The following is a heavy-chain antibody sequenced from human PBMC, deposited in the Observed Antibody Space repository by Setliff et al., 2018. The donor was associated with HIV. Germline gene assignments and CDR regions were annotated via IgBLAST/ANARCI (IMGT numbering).Heavy chain of an antibody. Sequence: GGSLRLSCAASGFTFSTYWMGWIRQVPGKGLEWVANIKADGSEKYYMNSVKGRFTISRDNAKNSLYLQMNSLRAEDTAVYYCAREGAPEHGMDVWGQGTTVTVSS. D-gene: IGHD1-1*01. CDR3: AREGAPEHGMDV. CDR1: GFTFSTYW. J-gene: IGHJ6*02. V-gene: IGHV3-7*01. CDR2: IKADGSEK.